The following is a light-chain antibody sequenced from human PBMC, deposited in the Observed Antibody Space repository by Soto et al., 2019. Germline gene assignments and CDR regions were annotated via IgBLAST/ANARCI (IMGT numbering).Light chain of an antibody. CDR3: QQYGGSPWT. CDR1: HSVSSNY. J-gene: IGKJ1*01. V-gene: IGKV3-20*01. CDR2: SAS. Sequence: EIVLTQSPGTLSLSPGEGATLSCRASHSVSSNYLAWCQQKPGQAPRLLIYSASNRATGIPVRFSGSGSGTDFTLTISRLEPEDFAVYYCQQYGGSPWTFGPGTKVEIK.